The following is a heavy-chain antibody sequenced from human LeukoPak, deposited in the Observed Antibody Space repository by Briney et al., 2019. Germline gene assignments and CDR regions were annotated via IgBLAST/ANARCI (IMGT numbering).Heavy chain of an antibody. CDR3: ARERGGSSVDAFDI. CDR1: GYTFTSYA. D-gene: IGHD6-13*01. CDR2: IIPIFGTA. J-gene: IGHJ3*02. V-gene: IGHV1-69*06. Sequence: SVKVSCKASGYTFTSYAISWVRQAPGQGLEWMGGIIPIFGTADYAQKFQGRVTITADKSTSTAYMELSSLRSEDTAVYYCARERGGSSVDAFDIWGQGTMVTVSS.